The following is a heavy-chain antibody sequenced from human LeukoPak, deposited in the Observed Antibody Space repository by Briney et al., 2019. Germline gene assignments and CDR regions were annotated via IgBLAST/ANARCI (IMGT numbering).Heavy chain of an antibody. CDR3: ARDGNYYDSSGYPPPFDY. CDR2: IYTSGST. D-gene: IGHD3-22*01. CDR1: GGSTSSYY. J-gene: IGHJ4*02. Sequence: SETLSLTCTVSGGSTSSYYWSWIRQPAGKGLEWIGRIYTSGSTNYNPSLKSRVTMSVDTSKNQFSLKLSSVTAADTAVYYCARDGNYYDSSGYPPPFDYWGQGTLVTVSS. V-gene: IGHV4-4*07.